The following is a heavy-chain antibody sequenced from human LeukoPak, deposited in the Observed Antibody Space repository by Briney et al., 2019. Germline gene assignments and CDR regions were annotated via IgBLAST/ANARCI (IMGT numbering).Heavy chain of an antibody. CDR1: GFTFTSYG. V-gene: IGHV3-33*06. D-gene: IGHD6-13*01. Sequence: GRSLRLSCAASGFTFTSYGMHWVRQAPGKGLEWVAVIWYDGSKKIYADSVKGRFTISRDDSQNTLYLQMNSLRAEDTAVYYCAKEGSSSWYEVDYWGQGTLVTVSS. CDR2: IWYDGSKK. CDR3: AKEGSSSWYEVDY. J-gene: IGHJ4*02.